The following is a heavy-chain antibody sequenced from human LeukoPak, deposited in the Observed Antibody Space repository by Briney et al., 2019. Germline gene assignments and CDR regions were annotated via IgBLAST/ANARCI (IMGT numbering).Heavy chain of an antibody. J-gene: IGHJ4*02. V-gene: IGHV4-59*02. CDR3: ARLDNGRGAFDY. D-gene: IGHD1-26*01. Sequence: SETLSLTCTVSGXSVSSYFWSWIRQPPGKGLEWIGYMYYSGSTNYNPSLKSRVTISIDTSKNQFSLQLSSVTAADTAVYYCARLDNGRGAFDYWGQGTLVTVSS. CDR2: MYYSGST. CDR1: GXSVSSYF.